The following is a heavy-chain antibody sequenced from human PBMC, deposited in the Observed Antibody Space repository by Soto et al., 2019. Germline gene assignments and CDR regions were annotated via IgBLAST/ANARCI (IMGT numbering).Heavy chain of an antibody. J-gene: IGHJ2*01. V-gene: IGHV4-59*08. Sequence: QVQLQESGPGLVKPSETLSLTCTVPGGSISSYYWSWIRQPPGKGLEWIGYIYYSGGTNYNPSLKRRFTQSVATAKNQYSLKLRSVTAAETAVYYCAGKWGWYFDFWGRGTLVTVSS. CDR2: IYYSGGT. CDR3: AGKWGWYFDF. D-gene: IGHD1-26*01. CDR1: GGSISSYY.